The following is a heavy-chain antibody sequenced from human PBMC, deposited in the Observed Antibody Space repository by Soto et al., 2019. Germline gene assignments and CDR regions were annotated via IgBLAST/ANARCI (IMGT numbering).Heavy chain of an antibody. Sequence: QVQLQESGPGLVKPSETLSLTCTVSGGSISSYHWSWIRQPPGKGLEWIGNIYYSGSTNYNPSLKSRVTISVDTSKNQFSLKLNSVTAADTAVYYCARDASGGYNWFDPWGQGTQVTVSS. J-gene: IGHJ5*02. CDR2: IYYSGST. V-gene: IGHV4-59*01. D-gene: IGHD1-26*01. CDR1: GGSISSYH. CDR3: ARDASGGYNWFDP.